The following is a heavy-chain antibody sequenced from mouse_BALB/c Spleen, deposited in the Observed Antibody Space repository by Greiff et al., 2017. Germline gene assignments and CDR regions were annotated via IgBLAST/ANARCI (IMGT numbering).Heavy chain of an antibody. D-gene: IGHD5-1-1*01. CDR2: IDPANGNT. CDR1: GFNIKDTY. CDR3: ATGYRIYYAMDY. Sequence: EVQLQQSGAELVKPGASVKLSCTASGFNIKDTYMHWVKQRPEQGLEWIGRIDPANGNTKYDPKFQGKATITADTSSNTAYLQLSSLTSEDTAVYYCATGYRIYYAMDYWGQGTSVTVSS. J-gene: IGHJ4*01. V-gene: IGHV14-3*02.